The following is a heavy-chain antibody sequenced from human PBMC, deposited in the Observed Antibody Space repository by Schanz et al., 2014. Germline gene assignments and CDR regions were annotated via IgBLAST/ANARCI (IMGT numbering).Heavy chain of an antibody. J-gene: IGHJ4*02. CDR3: AKDVDFWSGYYLDY. CDR1: GFTFSRYG. CDR2: TRYDGNNK. D-gene: IGHD3-3*01. V-gene: IGHV3-33*06. Sequence: QVQLVESGGGVVQPGRSLRLSCAASGFTFSRYGMHWVRQAPGKGLEWVAATRYDGNNKYYVDSVKGRFTISRDNSKSTLYLQVNSLRAEDTAVYYCAKDVDFWSGYYLDYWGQGTLVTVSS.